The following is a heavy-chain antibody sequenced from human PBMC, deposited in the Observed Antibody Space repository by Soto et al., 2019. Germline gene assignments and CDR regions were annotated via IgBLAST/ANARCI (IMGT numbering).Heavy chain of an antibody. D-gene: IGHD4-17*01. CDR2: IYYSGST. J-gene: IGHJ6*02. CDR1: GGSISSSSYY. CDR3: ARPNYGDYYYYGMDV. Sequence: SETLSLTCTVSGGSISSSSYYWGWIRQPPGKGLEWIGSIYYSGSTYYNPSLKSRVTISVDTSKNQFSLKLSSVTAADTAVYYCARPNYGDYYYYGMDVWGQGTTVTVSS. V-gene: IGHV4-39*01.